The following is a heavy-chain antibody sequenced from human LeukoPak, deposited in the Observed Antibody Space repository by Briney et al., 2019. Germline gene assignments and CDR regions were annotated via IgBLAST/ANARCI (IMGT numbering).Heavy chain of an antibody. D-gene: IGHD3-22*01. CDR2: IYHSGST. CDR1: GGSISSSNW. CDR3: AREILYDSTGYYL. V-gene: IGHV4-4*02. J-gene: IGHJ4*02. Sequence: SGTLSLTCAVSGGSISSSNWWSWVRQPPGKGLEWIGEIYHSGSTNYNPSLKSRVTISVDTSKNQFSLNLRSVTAADTAVYYCAREILYDSTGYYLWGQGTLVTVSS.